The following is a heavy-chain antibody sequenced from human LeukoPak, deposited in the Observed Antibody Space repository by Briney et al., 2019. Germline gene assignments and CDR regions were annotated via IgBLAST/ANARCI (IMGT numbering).Heavy chain of an antibody. V-gene: IGHV3-11*04. D-gene: IGHD5-12*01. Sequence: GGSLRLSCAASGFTFSDYYMSWIRQAPGKGLEWVSYISSSGSTIYYAGSVKGRFTISRDNARNSLYLQVNSLRAEDTAVYYCARGARGYSGYFPYWGQGTLVTVSS. CDR2: ISSSGSTI. CDR1: GFTFSDYY. J-gene: IGHJ4*02. CDR3: ARGARGYSGYFPY.